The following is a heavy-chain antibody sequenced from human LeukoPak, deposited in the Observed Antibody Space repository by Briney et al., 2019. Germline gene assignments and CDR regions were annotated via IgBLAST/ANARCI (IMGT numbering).Heavy chain of an antibody. CDR1: GFTFSSYA. CDR3: ARGVLAAAGSSDAFDI. J-gene: IGHJ3*02. Sequence: PGRSLRLSCAASGFTFSSYAMHWVRQAPGKGLEWVAVISYDGSNKYYADSVKGRFTISRDNSKNTLYLQMNSLRAEDTAVYYCARGVLAAAGSSDAFDIWGQGTVVTVSS. V-gene: IGHV3-30-3*01. D-gene: IGHD6-13*01. CDR2: ISYDGSNK.